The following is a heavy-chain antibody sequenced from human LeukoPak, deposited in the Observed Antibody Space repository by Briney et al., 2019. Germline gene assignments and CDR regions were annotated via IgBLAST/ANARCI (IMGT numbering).Heavy chain of an antibody. CDR2: IYSGGRT. CDR3: ARDRGGEYQLLYFDAFDI. Sequence: PGGSLRLSCAASGFTVSSNYMSWVRQAPGKGLEWVSVIYSGGRTYYADSVKGRFTISRDNSKNTLYLQMNSLRAEDTAVYYCARDRGGEYQLLYFDAFDIWGQGTMVTVSS. J-gene: IGHJ3*02. V-gene: IGHV3-66*01. D-gene: IGHD2-2*02. CDR1: GFTVSSNY.